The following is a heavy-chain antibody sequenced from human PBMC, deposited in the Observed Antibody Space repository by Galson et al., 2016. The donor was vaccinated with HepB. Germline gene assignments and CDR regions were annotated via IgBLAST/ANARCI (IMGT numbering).Heavy chain of an antibody. V-gene: IGHV3-30*04. J-gene: IGHJ4*02. CDR2: ISFDGGSA. CDR1: GFNFNSYS. Sequence: SLRLSCAVSGFNFNSYSMDWVRQSPGGGLEWVAVISFDGGSAYYADSVRGRFTISRDDSKNTLYLHMSSLRADDTAVSYCAREGEGGFDYWGQGTLVTVSS. D-gene: IGHD1-26*01. CDR3: AREGEGGFDY.